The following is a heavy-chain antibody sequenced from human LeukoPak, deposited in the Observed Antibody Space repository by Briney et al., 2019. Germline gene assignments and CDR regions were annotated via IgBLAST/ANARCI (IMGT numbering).Heavy chain of an antibody. CDR3: ARDLANYYDSSGSQGYYYYGMDV. CDR2: INTNTGNP. Sequence: ASVKVSCKASGYTFTSYAMNWVRQAPGQGLEWMGWINTNTGNPTYAQGFTGRFVFSLDTSVSTAYLQISSLKAEDTAVYYCARDLANYYDSSGSQGYYYYGMDVWGQGTTVTVSS. D-gene: IGHD3-22*01. V-gene: IGHV7-4-1*02. CDR1: GYTFTSYA. J-gene: IGHJ6*02.